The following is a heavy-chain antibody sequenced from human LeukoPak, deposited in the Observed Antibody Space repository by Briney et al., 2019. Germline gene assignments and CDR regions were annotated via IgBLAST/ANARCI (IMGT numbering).Heavy chain of an antibody. CDR2: IYPDDSDT. D-gene: IGHD6-19*01. CDR3: ARAGYSSGWYRNKGNWFDP. J-gene: IGHJ5*02. V-gene: IGHV5-51*01. Sequence: GESLKISCKGSGYSLTTYWIAWVRQMPGKGLEWMGIIYPDDSDTRYSPSFRGQVTISADKSISTAYLQWSSLKASDTAVYYCARAGYSSGWYRNKGNWFDPWGQGTLVTVSS. CDR1: GYSLTTYW.